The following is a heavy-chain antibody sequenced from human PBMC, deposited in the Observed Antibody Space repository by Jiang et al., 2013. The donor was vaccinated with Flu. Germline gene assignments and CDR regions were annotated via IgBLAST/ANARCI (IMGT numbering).Heavy chain of an antibody. Sequence: GAEVKKPGSSVKVSCKASVDTFSTSTVTWVRQAPGQGLEWMGGILPMFGTTTFAQKFRDRVTLSADKSTRTVYMEVSSLRSEDTAMYYCASPPESGGDAFDIWGLGTMVTVSS. D-gene: IGHD3-16*01. J-gene: IGHJ3*02. CDR1: VDTFSTST. CDR3: ASPPESGGDAFDI. CDR2: ILPMFGTT. V-gene: IGHV1-69*06.